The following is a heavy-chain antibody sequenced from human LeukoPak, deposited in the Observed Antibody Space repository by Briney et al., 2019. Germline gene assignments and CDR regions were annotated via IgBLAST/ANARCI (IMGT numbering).Heavy chain of an antibody. CDR2: IYSGGST. CDR3: ARETAAVWGSLDY. CDR1: EFTVSSNY. V-gene: IGHV3-66*01. J-gene: IGHJ4*02. D-gene: IGHD3-16*01. Sequence: GGSLRLSCAASEFTVSSNYMSWVRQAPGKGLEWVSLIYSGGSTYYADSVKGRFTISRDNSKNTLYLQMNSLRAEDTAVYYCARETAAVWGSLDYWGQGTLVTVSS.